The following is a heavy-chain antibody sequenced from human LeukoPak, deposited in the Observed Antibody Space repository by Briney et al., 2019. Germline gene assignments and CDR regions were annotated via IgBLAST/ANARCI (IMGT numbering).Heavy chain of an antibody. V-gene: IGHV3-21*01. CDR3: VRNLFYGSGSLAY. CDR2: ITSDSNFR. Sequence: GGSLRLSCAGSGYRFGAYSMNWVRQAPGKGREWVSLITSDSNFRYYADSVEGRFTISRDNTNNSLYLQMSSLRPEDTAIYYCVRNLFYGSGSLAYWGRGTPVTVSS. CDR1: GYRFGAYS. D-gene: IGHD3-10*01. J-gene: IGHJ4*02.